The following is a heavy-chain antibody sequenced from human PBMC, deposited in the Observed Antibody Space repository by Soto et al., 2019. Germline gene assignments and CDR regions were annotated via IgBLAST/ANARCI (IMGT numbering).Heavy chain of an antibody. CDR2: IIPIFGTA. J-gene: IGHJ4*02. Sequence: QVQLVQSGAEVKKPGSSVKVSCKASGGTFSSYAISWVRQAPGQGLEWMGGIIPIFGTANYAQKFQGRVTITANKSTSTADMELSSLRSEDTAVYYGARSNRGISRRVGFDYWGQGTLVTVSS. V-gene: IGHV1-69*06. D-gene: IGHD2-15*01. CDR1: GGTFSSYA. CDR3: ARSNRGISRRVGFDY.